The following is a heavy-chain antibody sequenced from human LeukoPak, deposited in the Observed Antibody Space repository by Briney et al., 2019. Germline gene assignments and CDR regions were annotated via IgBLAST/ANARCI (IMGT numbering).Heavy chain of an antibody. V-gene: IGHV4-39*07. D-gene: IGHD3-16*01. CDR3: ARDRADYGGYMDV. Sequence: SETLSLTCTVSGGSISSYYWGWIRQPPGKGLEWIGSIYYSGSTYYDPSLKSRVTISVDTSKNQFSLKLSSVTAADTAVYYCARDRADYGGYMDVWGKGTTVTVSS. CDR2: IYYSGST. J-gene: IGHJ6*03. CDR1: GGSISSYY.